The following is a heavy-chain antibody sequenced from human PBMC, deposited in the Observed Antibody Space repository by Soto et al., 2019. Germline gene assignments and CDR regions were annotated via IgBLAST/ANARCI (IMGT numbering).Heavy chain of an antibody. J-gene: IGHJ4*02. CDR2: INPSGGST. Sequence: QVQLVQSGAEVKKPGASVKVSCKASGYTFTSYYMHWVRQAPGQGLEWMGIINPSGGSTSYAQKFQGRVTMTRDTSTSTVYMELSSLRSEDTAVYYCARPARGVPNTNDFDYWGQGTLVTVSS. V-gene: IGHV1-46*01. D-gene: IGHD3-10*01. CDR3: ARPARGVPNTNDFDY. CDR1: GYTFTSYY.